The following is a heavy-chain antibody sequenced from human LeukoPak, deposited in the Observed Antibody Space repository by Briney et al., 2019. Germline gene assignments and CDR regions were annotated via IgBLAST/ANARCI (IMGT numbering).Heavy chain of an antibody. J-gene: IGHJ6*03. CDR1: GFTFSSYG. D-gene: IGHD2-2*01. V-gene: IGHV3-30*03. Sequence: GGSLRLSCAASGFTFSSYGMHWVRQAPGKGLEWVAVISYDGSNKYYADSVKGRFTISRDNSKNTLYLQMNSLRAEDTAVYYCAREKEGYCSRTSCYLDYYYYYMDVWGKGTTVTISS. CDR3: AREKEGYCSRTSCYLDYYYYYMDV. CDR2: ISYDGSNK.